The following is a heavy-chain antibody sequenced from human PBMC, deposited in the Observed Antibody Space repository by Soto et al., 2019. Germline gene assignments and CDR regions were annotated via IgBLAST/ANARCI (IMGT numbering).Heavy chain of an antibody. Sequence: VTVSCKASGYNFTRHGIQWVRQAPGQSLEWMGWINAGNGNTKYSQKSQGRFTFTRDTSASTAYMELSSLQSEDTAVYYCAKDKPDYSERSGFSHVGDVFDSWGQGTMVSVAS. D-gene: IGHD3-22*01. CDR1: GYNFTRHG. V-gene: IGHV1-3*01. CDR2: INAGNGNT. CDR3: AKDKPDYSERSGFSHVGDVFDS. J-gene: IGHJ3*02.